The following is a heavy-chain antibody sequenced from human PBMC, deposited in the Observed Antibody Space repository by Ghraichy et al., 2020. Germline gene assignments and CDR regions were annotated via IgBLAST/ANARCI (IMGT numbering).Heavy chain of an antibody. V-gene: IGHV3-15*01. Sequence: GGSLRLSCAASGFTFSNAWMSWVRQAPGKGLEWVGRIKSKTDGGTTDYAAPVKGRFTISRDDSKNTLYLQMNSLKTEDTAVYYCTTDGDIVVVPEIDYWGQGTLVTVSS. CDR1: GFTFSNAW. CDR2: IKSKTDGGTT. CDR3: TTDGDIVVVPEIDY. J-gene: IGHJ4*02. D-gene: IGHD2-2*01.